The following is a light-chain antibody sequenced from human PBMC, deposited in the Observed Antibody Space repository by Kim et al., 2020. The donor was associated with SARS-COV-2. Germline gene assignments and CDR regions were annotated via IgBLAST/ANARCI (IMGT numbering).Light chain of an antibody. V-gene: IGKV3-20*01. CDR3: QQLDNSVWT. CDR1: QSVDDTY. Sequence: PGDSATLSCGARQSVDDTYLAWYQQRPGPAPRLLIYGASSRATGIPDRFSGRGSGTDFTLTISRLEPEDFAVYYCQQLDNSVWTFGQGTKVDIK. J-gene: IGKJ1*01. CDR2: GAS.